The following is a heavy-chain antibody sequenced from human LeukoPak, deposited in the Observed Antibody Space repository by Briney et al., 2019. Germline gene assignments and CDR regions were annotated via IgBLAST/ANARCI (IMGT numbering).Heavy chain of an antibody. Sequence: SVKVSCKASGYTFTSYAMHWVRQAPGQRLEWMGWINAGNGNTKYSQKFQGRVTITRDTSASTAYMELSSLRSEDTAVYYCARVEGSWFPFDYWGQGTLVTVSS. CDR1: GYTFTSYA. J-gene: IGHJ4*02. CDR3: ARVEGSWFPFDY. V-gene: IGHV1-3*01. D-gene: IGHD6-13*01. CDR2: INAGNGNT.